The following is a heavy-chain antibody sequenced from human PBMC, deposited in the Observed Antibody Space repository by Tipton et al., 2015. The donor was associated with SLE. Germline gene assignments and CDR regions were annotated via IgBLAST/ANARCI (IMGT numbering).Heavy chain of an antibody. V-gene: IGHV3-7*01. CDR2: IKEDGSET. D-gene: IGHD3-16*01. CDR1: GFTLSNYW. J-gene: IGHJ3*02. Sequence: SLRLSCAASGFTLSNYWMNWVRQAPGKGLQWVGQIKEDGSETYYVGSVKGRFTISRDNVKNSLYLEMNSLRAEDSGVYYCARDYALGLAEYAAFDMWGQGTMVTVSS. CDR3: ARDYALGLAEYAAFDM.